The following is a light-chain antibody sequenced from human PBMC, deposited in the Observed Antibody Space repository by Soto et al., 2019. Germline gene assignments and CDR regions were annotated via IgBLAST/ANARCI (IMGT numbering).Light chain of an antibody. CDR1: VRMSTY. J-gene: IGKJ1*01. CDR2: ATS. Sequence: DIQLTQSPSSLSASVGDSVTITCRTSVRMSTYLNWYQQKPGKAPKLLIYATSTLQSVAPSRFSGSGFGTDFTLTISSLQPEDFATYYCQQSYDTPRTFGQGTKVEIK. CDR3: QQSYDTPRT. V-gene: IGKV1-39*01.